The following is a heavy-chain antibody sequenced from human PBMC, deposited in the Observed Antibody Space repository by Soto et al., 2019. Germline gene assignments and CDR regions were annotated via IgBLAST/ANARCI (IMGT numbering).Heavy chain of an antibody. CDR1: GYTFTSYD. J-gene: IGHJ6*03. CDR3: ARGRVQLWLSYYYYYMDV. Sequence: QVQLVQSGAEVKKPGASVKVSCKASGYTFTSYDINWVRQATGQGLEWMGWMNPNSGNTGYAQKFQGRVTMTRNTSIRTAYMERSSLRSEDTAVYYCARGRVQLWLSYYYYYMDVWGKGTTVTVSS. D-gene: IGHD5-18*01. V-gene: IGHV1-8*01. CDR2: MNPNSGNT.